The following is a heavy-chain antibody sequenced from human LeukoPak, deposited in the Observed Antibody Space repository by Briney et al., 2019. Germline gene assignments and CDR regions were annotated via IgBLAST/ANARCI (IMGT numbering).Heavy chain of an antibody. CDR1: GYTFTGYY. V-gene: IGHV1-2*02. J-gene: IGHJ4*02. CDR2: INPNSGGT. D-gene: IGHD1-26*01. CDR3: ARGGGAIVGATTDY. Sequence: ASVKVSCKASGYTFTGYYMLWVRQAPGQGLEWMGWINPNSGGTNYAQKFQGRVTMTRDTSISTAYMELSRLRSDDTAVYYCARGGGAIVGATTDYWGQGTLVTVSS.